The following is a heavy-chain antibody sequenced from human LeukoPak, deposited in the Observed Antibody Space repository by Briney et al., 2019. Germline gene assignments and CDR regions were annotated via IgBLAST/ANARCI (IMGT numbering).Heavy chain of an antibody. J-gene: IGHJ4*02. CDR3: ATSRAFRGAYYFDH. CDR1: GGSISSYY. V-gene: IGHV4-59*01. CDR2: IYYTGST. Sequence: SETLSLTCSISGGSISSYYWSWVRQPPGKGLEWIAYIYYTGSTNYNPSLKNRVTISIDTSKNQFSLKLSSVTAADTAVYYCATSRAFRGAYYFDHWGQGTLVTVSS. D-gene: IGHD3-10*01.